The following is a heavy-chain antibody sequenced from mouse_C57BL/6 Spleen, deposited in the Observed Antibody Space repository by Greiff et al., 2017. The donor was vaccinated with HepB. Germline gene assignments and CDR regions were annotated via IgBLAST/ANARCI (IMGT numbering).Heavy chain of an antibody. D-gene: IGHD4-1*01. V-gene: IGHV14-2*01. CDR3: ARSADWGGGYFDY. Sequence: VQLQQSGAELVKPGASVKLSCTASGFNIKDYYMHWVKQRTEQGLEWIGWIDPEDGETKYAAKFQGKATITADTSSNTAYLQLSSLTSEDTAVYYGARSADWGGGYFDYWGQGTTLTVSS. CDR2: IDPEDGET. J-gene: IGHJ2*01. CDR1: GFNIKDYY.